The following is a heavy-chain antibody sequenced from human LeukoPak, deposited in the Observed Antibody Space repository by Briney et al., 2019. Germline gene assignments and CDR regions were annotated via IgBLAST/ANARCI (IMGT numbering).Heavy chain of an antibody. D-gene: IGHD3-10*01. CDR1: GFTFSDYY. Sequence: GGSLRLSCAASGFTFSDYYMSWIRQAPGKGLEWVSYISKSGSSTNYADSVKGRFSISRDNAKNSLYLQLNSLTAEDTAVYYCARVRSSGSPLDSGGQGTLVTVSS. V-gene: IGHV3-11*05. CDR2: ISKSGSST. CDR3: ARVRSSGSPLDS. J-gene: IGHJ5*01.